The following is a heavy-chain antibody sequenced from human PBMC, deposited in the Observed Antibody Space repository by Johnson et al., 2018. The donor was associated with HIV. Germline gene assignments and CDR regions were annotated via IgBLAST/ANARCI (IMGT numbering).Heavy chain of an antibody. CDR3: ARERYYYDSSGSYNPHAFDI. J-gene: IGHJ3*02. Sequence: MQLVESGGGLVQPGGSLRLSCAASAFTFSTYGMSWVRQAPGKWLEWVANIKEDGSEKHYVDSVKARFTISRDNAKNSLYLQMNSLRDEDTALYYCARERYYYDSSGSYNPHAFDIWGQGTMVTVSS. CDR2: IKEDGSEK. V-gene: IGHV3-7*03. CDR1: AFTFSTYG. D-gene: IGHD3-22*01.